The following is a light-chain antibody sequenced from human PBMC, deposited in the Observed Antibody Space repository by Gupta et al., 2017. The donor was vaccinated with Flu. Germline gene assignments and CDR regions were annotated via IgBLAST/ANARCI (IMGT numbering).Light chain of an antibody. CDR3: QVWDSSIEAWGV. CDR2: DDS. Sequence: SYVLTQPHSVSVAPEQTAWSTCGGNNVGTQSVHWYQQKPGQAPVLVVYDDSDRPSGIPERFSGSNSGDTSTLTISRVDAGDEADYYCQVWDSSIEAWGVFGIGTKVTVL. CDR1: NVGTQS. V-gene: IGLV3-21*02. J-gene: IGLJ1*01.